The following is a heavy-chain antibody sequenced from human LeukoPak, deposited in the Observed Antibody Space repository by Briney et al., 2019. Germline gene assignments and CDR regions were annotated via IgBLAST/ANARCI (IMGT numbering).Heavy chain of an antibody. V-gene: IGHV3-53*01. D-gene: IGHD6-13*01. CDR2: MYSGGST. Sequence: GGSLRLSCAASGFTVSSNYMSWVRQAPGKGLEWVSVMYSGGSTYYADSVKGRFTISRDNSKNTLYLQMNSLRAEDTAVYYCARDGRGMTAAGSPLVFDYWGQGTLVTVSS. CDR1: GFTVSSNY. J-gene: IGHJ4*02. CDR3: ARDGRGMTAAGSPLVFDY.